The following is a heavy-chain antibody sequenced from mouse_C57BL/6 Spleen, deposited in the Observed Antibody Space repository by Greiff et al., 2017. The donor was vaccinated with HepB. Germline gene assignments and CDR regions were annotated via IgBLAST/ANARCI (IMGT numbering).Heavy chain of an antibody. Sequence: EVQGVESGGGLVKPGGSLKLSCAASGFTFSSYAMSWVRQTPEKRLEWVATISHGGSYTYYPDNVKGRFTIFRDNAKNNLYLQMSHLKSEDTAMYYCAREGRYSNYEGDWFAYWGQGTLVTVSA. V-gene: IGHV5-4*01. CDR1: GFTFSSYA. J-gene: IGHJ3*01. D-gene: IGHD2-5*01. CDR2: ISHGGSYT. CDR3: AREGRYSNYEGDWFAY.